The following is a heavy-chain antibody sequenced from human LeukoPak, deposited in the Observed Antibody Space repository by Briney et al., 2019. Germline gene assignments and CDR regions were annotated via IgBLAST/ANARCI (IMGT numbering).Heavy chain of an antibody. D-gene: IGHD3-10*01. Sequence: TGGSLRLSCAASGFNFNDYAMTWVRQAPGKGLEWVSGITGGSGNRDYGDSVKGRFTISRDNSKSTLFLQMNSLRAEDTAVYYCARDPNSVRGVINYFDYWGQGTLVTVSS. CDR3: ARDPNSVRGVINYFDY. CDR2: ITGGSGNR. J-gene: IGHJ4*02. CDR1: GFNFNDYA. V-gene: IGHV3-23*01.